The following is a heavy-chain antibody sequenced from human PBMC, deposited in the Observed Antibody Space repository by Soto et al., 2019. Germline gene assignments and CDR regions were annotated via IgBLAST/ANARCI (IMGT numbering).Heavy chain of an antibody. Sequence: SETLSLTCSVSGYSVSSSDYYWAWIRQPPGKGLEWIGSMLYSGLTYYNPSLKSRVTLSVDASKNQFSVRLNSVTASDTAVYYCAPLSVSLSGPYGIHVWGQGTTVTVSS. D-gene: IGHD2-15*01. CDR3: APLSVSLSGPYGIHV. CDR2: MLYSGLT. V-gene: IGHV4-39*01. J-gene: IGHJ6*02. CDR1: GYSVSSSDYY.